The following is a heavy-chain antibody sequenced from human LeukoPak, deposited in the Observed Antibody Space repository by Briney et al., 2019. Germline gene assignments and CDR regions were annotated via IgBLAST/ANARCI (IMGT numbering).Heavy chain of an antibody. V-gene: IGHV4-59*01. CDR1: GGSISSYY. J-gene: IGHJ5*02. Sequence: SETLSLTCTVSGGSISSYYWSWIRQPPGKGLEWIGYIYYSGSTNYNPSLKSRVTISVDTSKNQFSLKLSSVTAADTAVYYCARDGDYADDSNWFDPWGQGTLVTVSS. CDR2: IYYSGST. D-gene: IGHD3-16*01. CDR3: ARDGDYADDSNWFDP.